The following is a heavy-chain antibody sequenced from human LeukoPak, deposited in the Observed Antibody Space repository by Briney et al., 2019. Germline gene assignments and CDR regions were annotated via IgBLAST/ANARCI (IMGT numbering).Heavy chain of an antibody. CDR3: ARLSDTAIDY. V-gene: IGHV3-53*01. Sequence: PGGSLRLSCAASGFTFSSYGMSWVRQAPGKGLEWVSVIYSGGSTYYADSVKGRFTISRDNSKNTLYLQMNSLRAEDTAVYYCARLSDTAIDYWGQGTLVTVSS. CDR2: IYSGGST. J-gene: IGHJ4*02. CDR1: GFTFSSYG. D-gene: IGHD5-18*01.